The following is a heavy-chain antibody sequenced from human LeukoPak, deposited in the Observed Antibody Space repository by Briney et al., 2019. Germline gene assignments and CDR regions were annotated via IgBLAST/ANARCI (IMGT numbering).Heavy chain of an antibody. J-gene: IGHJ5*01. CDR1: GFNVSRNY. V-gene: IGHV3-53*01. CDR2: IYSGGST. CDR3: ARGDTRKGGWFDS. D-gene: IGHD1-14*01. Sequence: GGSLRLSCATSGFNVSRNYMSWVRQAPGKGLEWVSVIYSGGSTYYADSVKGRFTISRDNSKNTLYLQMNSLRAEDTAVYYCARGDTRKGGWFDSCRWGTLVTVSS.